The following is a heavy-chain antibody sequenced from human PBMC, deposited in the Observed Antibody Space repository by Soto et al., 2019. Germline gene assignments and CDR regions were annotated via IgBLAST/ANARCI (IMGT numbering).Heavy chain of an antibody. CDR1: GYTFTSYA. CDR3: ARTRDSSGWYDFDY. J-gene: IGHJ4*02. Sequence: QVQLVQSGAEVKKPGASVKVSCKASGYTFTSYAMHWVRQAPGQRLEWMGWINAGNGNTKYSQKFQGRVTITRDTSASTAYMELSSLRSEATAVYYCARTRDSSGWYDFDYWGQGTLVTVSS. D-gene: IGHD6-19*01. CDR2: INAGNGNT. V-gene: IGHV1-3*01.